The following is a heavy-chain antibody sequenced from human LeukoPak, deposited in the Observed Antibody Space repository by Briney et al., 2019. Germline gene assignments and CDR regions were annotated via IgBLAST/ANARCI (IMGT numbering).Heavy chain of an antibody. J-gene: IGHJ4*02. CDR2: ISGSGGST. V-gene: IGHV3-23*01. CDR1: GFTFSSYW. CDR3: AKDADDYGDFYYYFDY. D-gene: IGHD4-17*01. Sequence: GGSLRLSCAASGFTFSSYWMSWVRQAPGKGLEWVSAISGSGGSTYYADCVKGRFTISRDNSKNTLYLQMNSLRAEDTALYYCAKDADDYGDFYYYFDYWGQGTLVTVSS.